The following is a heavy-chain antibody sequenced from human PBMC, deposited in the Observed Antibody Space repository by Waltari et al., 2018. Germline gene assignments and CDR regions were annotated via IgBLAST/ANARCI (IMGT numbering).Heavy chain of an antibody. CDR1: GYTFTGYY. CDR3: ARSTPDLEMATRGVAGWFDP. V-gene: IGHV1-2*02. Sequence: QVQLVQSGAEVKKPGASVKVSCKASGYTFTGYYMHWVRPAPGQGPEWMAWINPNSGGTTYAQKFQGRVTMTRDTSISTAYMELSRLRSDDTAVYYCARSTPDLEMATRGVAGWFDPWGQGTLVTVSS. D-gene: IGHD5-12*01. CDR2: INPNSGGT. J-gene: IGHJ5*02.